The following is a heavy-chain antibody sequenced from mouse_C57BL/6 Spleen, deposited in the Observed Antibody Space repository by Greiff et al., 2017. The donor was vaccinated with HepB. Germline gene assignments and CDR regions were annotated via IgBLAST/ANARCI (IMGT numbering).Heavy chain of an antibody. Sequence: QVQLQQPGAELVKPGASVKLSCKASGYNFTSSWMQWVKQRPGQGLEWIGNLDPSDSYTNYNPKFKGKATLTVDTSSSTAYMQRISLTSEDSAVYYSARGVTTWCDYWGQGTSVTVSS. D-gene: IGHD1-1*01. CDR2: LDPSDSYT. CDR1: GYNFTSSW. V-gene: IGHV1-50*01. J-gene: IGHJ4*01. CDR3: ARGVTTWCDY.